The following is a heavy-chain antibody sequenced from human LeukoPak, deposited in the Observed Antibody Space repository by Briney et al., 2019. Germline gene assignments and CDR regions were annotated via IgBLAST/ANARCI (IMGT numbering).Heavy chain of an antibody. Sequence: GRSLRLSCAASGFTFDDYAMRWVRQAPGKGLEWVSGISWNSGSIGYADSVKGRFTISRDNAKNSLYLQMNSLRAEDTALYYCAKDTGLVAAAGVFDYWGQGTLVTVSS. CDR1: GFTFDDYA. J-gene: IGHJ4*02. V-gene: IGHV3-9*01. D-gene: IGHD6-13*01. CDR2: ISWNSGSI. CDR3: AKDTGLVAAAGVFDY.